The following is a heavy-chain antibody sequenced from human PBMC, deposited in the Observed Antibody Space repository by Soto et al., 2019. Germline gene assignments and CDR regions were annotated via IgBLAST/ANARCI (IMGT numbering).Heavy chain of an antibody. D-gene: IGHD4-17*01. CDR3: AKDLYGEGVGVDY. Sequence: VQLVESGGGVVQPGRSLRLSCAASGFTFSSYGMHWVRQAPGKGLEWVAVISYDGSNKYYADSVKGRFTISRDNSKNTLYLQMNSLRAEDTAVYYCAKDLYGEGVGVDYWGQGTLVTVSS. V-gene: IGHV3-30*18. CDR2: ISYDGSNK. J-gene: IGHJ4*02. CDR1: GFTFSSYG.